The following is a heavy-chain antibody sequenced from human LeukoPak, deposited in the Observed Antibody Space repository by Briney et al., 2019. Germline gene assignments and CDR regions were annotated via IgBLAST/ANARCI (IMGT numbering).Heavy chain of an antibody. CDR1: GYTFTSYY. Sequence: GASVKVSCKASGYTFTSYYMHWVRQAPGQGLEWVGIISPSDGSTTYAQKFRGRITMTRATSTSTVYMELSSLRSDDTAVYYCARDGGYCGTTSCFAFSWGQGTLVTVSS. CDR3: ARDGGYCGTTSCFAFS. D-gene: IGHD2-2*01. V-gene: IGHV1-46*01. J-gene: IGHJ5*02. CDR2: ISPSDGST.